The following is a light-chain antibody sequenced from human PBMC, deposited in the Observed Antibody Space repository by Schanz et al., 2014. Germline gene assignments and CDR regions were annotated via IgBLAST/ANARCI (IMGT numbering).Light chain of an antibody. V-gene: IGLV2-8*01. J-gene: IGLJ2*01. CDR3: SSYAGSNNLV. CDR1: SSDVGGYNY. Sequence: QSALTQPASVSGSPGQSITISCTGTSSDVGGYNYVSWYQQHPGKAPKLMIYEVTKRPSGVPDRFSGSKSGNTASLTVSWLQAEDEAVYYCSSYAGSNNLVFGGGTKLTVL. CDR2: EVT.